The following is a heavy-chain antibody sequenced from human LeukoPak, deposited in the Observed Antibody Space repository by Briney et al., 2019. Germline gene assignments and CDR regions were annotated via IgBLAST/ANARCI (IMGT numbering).Heavy chain of an antibody. CDR1: GFTFSSFW. CDR3: ASLRYNSWYAFDC. CDR2: INSDGSST. Sequence: GGSLRLSCAASGFTFSSFWVHWVRQAPGKGLVWISRINSDGSSTNYADSVKGRFTISRDNAKNTLYLQMNSLRAEDTAVYYCASLRYNSWYAFDCWGQGTLVTVSS. D-gene: IGHD6-13*01. J-gene: IGHJ4*02. V-gene: IGHV3-74*01.